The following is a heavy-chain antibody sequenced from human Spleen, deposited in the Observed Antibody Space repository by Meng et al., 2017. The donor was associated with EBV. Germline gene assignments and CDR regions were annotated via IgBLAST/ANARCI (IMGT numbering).Heavy chain of an antibody. Sequence: QVHLVQSGAEVKKPGASVKVSCKASEYTFTGQYMHWVRQAPGQGLEWMGGIILIFNSVNYAKKFQGRVTVSADESTSTAYMELSSLRSEDTAVYYCATGIIVVVPGVTVYWGQGTLVTVSS. V-gene: IGHV1-69*01. D-gene: IGHD2-2*01. CDR1: EYTFTGQY. J-gene: IGHJ4*02. CDR2: IILIFNSV. CDR3: ATGIIVVVPGVTVY.